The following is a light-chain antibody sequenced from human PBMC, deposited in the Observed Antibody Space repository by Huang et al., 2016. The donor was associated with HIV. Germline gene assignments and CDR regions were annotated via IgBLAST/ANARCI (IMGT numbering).Light chain of an antibody. CDR3: QQSARTPRT. J-gene: IGKJ2*01. V-gene: IGKV1-39*01. Sequence: DIQMTQSPSSLSAFIGDRVIINCRASQNITRYLNWYQQKPGKAPKLLIYTTSSLQSGVPSTCSGSGSGTDFSLTITNLQPEDSATYYCQQSARTPRTFGQGTKVEI. CDR1: QNITRY. CDR2: TTS.